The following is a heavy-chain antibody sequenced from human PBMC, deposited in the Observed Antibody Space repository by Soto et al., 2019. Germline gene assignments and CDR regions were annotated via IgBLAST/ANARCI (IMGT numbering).Heavy chain of an antibody. CDR2: IYYSGST. D-gene: IGHD3-3*02. J-gene: IGHJ4*02. CDR1: GGSISSGDYY. V-gene: IGHV4-30-4*01. CDR3: VRRDPFSKVFDH. Sequence: SETLSLTCTVSGGSISSGDYYWSWIRQPPGKGLEWIGYIYYSGSTYYNPSLKSRVTISVDTSKNQFSLKLSSVTAVDTAMYYCVRRDPFSKVFDHWGPGIVVTVSS.